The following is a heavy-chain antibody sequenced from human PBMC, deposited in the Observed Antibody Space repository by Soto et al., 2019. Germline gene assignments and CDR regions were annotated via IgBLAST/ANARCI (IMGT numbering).Heavy chain of an antibody. D-gene: IGHD3-22*01. Sequence: PVGSLRLSCAASGFAFSSYSMNWVRQAPGKGLEWVSSISSSSSYIYYADSVKGRFTISRDNAKNSLYLQMNSLRAEDTAVYYCASREIVGNYYYYGMDVWGQGTTDTVSS. V-gene: IGHV3-21*01. CDR1: GFAFSSYS. CDR2: ISSSSSYI. J-gene: IGHJ6*02. CDR3: ASREIVGNYYYYGMDV.